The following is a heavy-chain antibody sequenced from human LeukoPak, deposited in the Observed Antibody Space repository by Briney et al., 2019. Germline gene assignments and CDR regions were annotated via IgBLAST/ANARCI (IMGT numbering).Heavy chain of an antibody. D-gene: IGHD3-10*01. CDR2: ISSSSSTI. V-gene: IGHV3-48*01. Sequence: PGGSLRLSCAASGFTFSSYSMNWVRQAPGKGLEWVSYISSSSSTICYADSVKGRFTISRDNAKNSLYLQMNSLRAEDTAVYYCAREPPPQFDNWFDPWGQGTLVTVSS. CDR3: AREPPPQFDNWFDP. J-gene: IGHJ5*02. CDR1: GFTFSSYS.